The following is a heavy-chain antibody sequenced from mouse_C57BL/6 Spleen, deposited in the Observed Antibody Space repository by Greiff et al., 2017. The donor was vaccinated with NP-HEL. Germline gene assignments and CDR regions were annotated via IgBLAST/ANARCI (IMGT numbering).Heavy chain of an antibody. D-gene: IGHD2-5*01. Sequence: QVQLQQSGAELVKPGASVKISCKASGYTFTDYYINWVKQRPGQGLEWIGKIGPGSGSTYYNEKFKGKATLTADKSSSTAYMQLSSLTSEDSAVYFCATHPYYSNSAWFAYWGQGTLVTVSA. CDR1: GYTFTDYY. V-gene: IGHV1-77*01. J-gene: IGHJ3*01. CDR3: ATHPYYSNSAWFAY. CDR2: IGPGSGST.